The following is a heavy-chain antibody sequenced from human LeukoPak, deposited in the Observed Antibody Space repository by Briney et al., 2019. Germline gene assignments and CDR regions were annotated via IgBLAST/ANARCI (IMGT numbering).Heavy chain of an antibody. J-gene: IGHJ5*02. CDR1: GGSISSYY. V-gene: IGHV4-59*12. Sequence: SETLSLTCTVSGGSISSYYWSWIRQPPGKGLEWIGYIYYSGSTNYNPSLKSRVTISVDTSKNQFSLKLSSVTAADTAVYYCARDTLGWFDPWGQGTLVTVSS. CDR2: IYYSGST. D-gene: IGHD7-27*01. CDR3: ARDTLGWFDP.